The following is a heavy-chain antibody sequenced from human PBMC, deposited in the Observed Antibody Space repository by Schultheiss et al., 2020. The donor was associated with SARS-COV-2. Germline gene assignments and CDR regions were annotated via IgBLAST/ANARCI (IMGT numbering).Heavy chain of an antibody. CDR1: GGTFSSYA. CDR2: MNPNSGNT. D-gene: IGHD5-12*01. Sequence: ASVKVSCKASGGTFSSYAISWVRQAPGQGLEWMGWMNPNSGNTGYAQKFQGRVTMTRNTSISTAYMELSSLRSEDTAVYYCAQTLVATDFNWFDPWGQGTLVTVSS. CDR3: AQTLVATDFNWFDP. J-gene: IGHJ5*02. V-gene: IGHV1-8*02.